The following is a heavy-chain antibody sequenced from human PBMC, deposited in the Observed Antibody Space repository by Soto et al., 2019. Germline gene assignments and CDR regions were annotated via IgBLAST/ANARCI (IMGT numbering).Heavy chain of an antibody. CDR3: AGGWYGIPPPVDY. V-gene: IGHV1-69*02. J-gene: IGHJ4*02. D-gene: IGHD6-19*01. Sequence: ASVKVSCKASGGTFSSYTISWVRQAPGQGLEWMGRIIPILGIANYAQKFQGRVTITADKSTSTAYMELSSLRSEDTAVYYCAGGWYGIPPPVDYWGQGTLVTVSS. CDR2: IIPILGIA. CDR1: GGTFSSYT.